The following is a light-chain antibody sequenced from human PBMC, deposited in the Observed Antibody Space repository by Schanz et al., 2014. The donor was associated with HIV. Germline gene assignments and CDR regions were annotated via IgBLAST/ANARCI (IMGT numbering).Light chain of an antibody. CDR1: SSDFKTNA. V-gene: IGLV1-44*01. J-gene: IGLJ3*02. Sequence: QSVLTQAPSASGTPGQRVTISCSGSSSDFKTNAVLWYQQLPGAAPKLLIYNTYHRPSGVPDRFSGSDSGASASLAISGLQSEDEADYYCGTWDDSLNGWVFGGGTKVTVL. CDR3: GTWDDSLNGWV. CDR2: NTY.